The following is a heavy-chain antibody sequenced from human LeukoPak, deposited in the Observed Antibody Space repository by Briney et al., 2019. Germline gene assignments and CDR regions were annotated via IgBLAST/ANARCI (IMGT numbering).Heavy chain of an antibody. Sequence: GGSLRLSCIASGFTVSSTYMSWVRQAPGKGLEWVSVTYSGGSTYYADSVKGRCTISRDNSKNTLYLQMNSLRGEDTAVYYCASGIRAFDNWGQGTLVNVS. V-gene: IGHV3-66*01. CDR3: ASGIRAFDN. J-gene: IGHJ4*02. CDR1: GFTVSSTY. D-gene: IGHD1-26*01. CDR2: TYSGGST.